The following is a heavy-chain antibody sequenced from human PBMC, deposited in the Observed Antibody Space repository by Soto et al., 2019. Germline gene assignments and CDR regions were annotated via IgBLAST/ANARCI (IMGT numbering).Heavy chain of an antibody. D-gene: IGHD3-22*01. J-gene: IGHJ4*02. Sequence: GESLKISCKGSGYSFTSYWIGWGRQMPGKGLEWMGIIYPGDSDTRYSPSFQGQVTISADKSSSTAYLQWSSLKASNTAMYYCARPADSSGYYYTEYSFDYWGQGTLVTVSS. CDR1: GYSFTSYW. CDR3: ARPADSSGYYYTEYSFDY. CDR2: IYPGDSDT. V-gene: IGHV5-51*01.